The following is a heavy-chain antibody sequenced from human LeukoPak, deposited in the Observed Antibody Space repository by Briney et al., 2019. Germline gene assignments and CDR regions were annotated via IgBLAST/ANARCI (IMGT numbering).Heavy chain of an antibody. V-gene: IGHV5-51*01. Sequence: GESLQISCKGSGSPFTNYWIGWVRQLPGKGLEWMGIIYPGDSDTTYSPSFQGQVTILADKSISTAYLQWSSLKASDTAVYYCARQGDGYNRPFDYWGQGTLVTVSS. CDR2: IYPGDSDT. CDR1: GSPFTNYW. CDR3: ARQGDGYNRPFDY. D-gene: IGHD5-24*01. J-gene: IGHJ4*02.